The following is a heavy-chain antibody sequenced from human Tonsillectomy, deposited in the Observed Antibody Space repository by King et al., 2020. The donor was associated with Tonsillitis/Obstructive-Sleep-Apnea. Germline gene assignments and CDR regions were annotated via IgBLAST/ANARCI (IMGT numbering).Heavy chain of an antibody. Sequence: VQLVESGAEVKKPGSSVKVSCKASGGTFSSYAISWVRQAPGQGLEWMGGIIPIFGTANYAQQFQGRVTITADESTSTAYMELSSLRSEDTAVYYCAREVTTMVQGMPYYYYYMDVWGKGTTVTVSS. CDR2: IIPIFGTA. CDR1: GGTFSSYA. CDR3: AREVTTMVQGMPYYYYYMDV. D-gene: IGHD3-10*01. J-gene: IGHJ6*03. V-gene: IGHV1-69*01.